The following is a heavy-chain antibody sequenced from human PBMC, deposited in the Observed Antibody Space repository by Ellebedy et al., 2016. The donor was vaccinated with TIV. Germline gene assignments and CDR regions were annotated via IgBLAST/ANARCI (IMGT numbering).Heavy chain of an antibody. CDR3: ARCGWGPPNDYYYYMDV. Sequence: SVKVSXXASGGTFSSYAISWVRQAPGQGLEWMGGIIPIFGTANYAQKFQGRVTITADESTSTAYMELSSLRAEDTAVYYCARCGWGPPNDYYYYMDVWGKGTTVTVSS. V-gene: IGHV1-69*13. D-gene: IGHD6-19*01. J-gene: IGHJ6*03. CDR1: GGTFSSYA. CDR2: IIPIFGTA.